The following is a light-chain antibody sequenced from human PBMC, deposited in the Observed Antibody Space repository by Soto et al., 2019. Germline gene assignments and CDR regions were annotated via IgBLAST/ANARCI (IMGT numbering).Light chain of an antibody. CDR3: LQSLQIPWT. CDR2: LAS. Sequence: DIVMTQSPLSLPVTPGEPASISCRSSQSLLHGNGYTYLDWYPQKPGQAPQLLIYLASHRASGVPDRFSGSGSGTDFTLRISRVETEDVGVYYCLQSLQIPWTFGPGTKVEIK. CDR1: QSLLHGNGYTY. J-gene: IGKJ1*01. V-gene: IGKV2-28*01.